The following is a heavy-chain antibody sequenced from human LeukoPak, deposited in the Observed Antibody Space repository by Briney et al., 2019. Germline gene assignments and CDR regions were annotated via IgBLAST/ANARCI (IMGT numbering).Heavy chain of an antibody. CDR2: ISYDGSNK. CDR1: GFTFSSYG. V-gene: IGHV3-30*18. Sequence: GRSLRLSCAASGFTFSSYGMHWVRQAPGKGLEWVAVISYDGSNKYYADSVKGRFTISRDNSKNTLYLQMNSLRAEDTAVYYCAKDPGEWLRLIVYWGQGTLVTVSS. CDR3: AKDPGEWLRLIVY. D-gene: IGHD5-12*01. J-gene: IGHJ4*02.